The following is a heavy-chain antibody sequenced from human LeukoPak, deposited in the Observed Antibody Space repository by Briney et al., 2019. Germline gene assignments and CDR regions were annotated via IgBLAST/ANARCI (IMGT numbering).Heavy chain of an antibody. CDR1: GGTFSSYA. CDR2: IIPIFGTA. D-gene: IGHD5-12*01. V-gene: IGHV1-69*06. Sequence: SVTVSCKASGGTFSSYAISWVRQAPGQGLEWMGGIIPIFGTANYAQKFQGRVTITADKSTSTAYMELSSLRSEDTAVYYCARYSGYDFLFDYWGQGTLVTVSS. J-gene: IGHJ4*02. CDR3: ARYSGYDFLFDY.